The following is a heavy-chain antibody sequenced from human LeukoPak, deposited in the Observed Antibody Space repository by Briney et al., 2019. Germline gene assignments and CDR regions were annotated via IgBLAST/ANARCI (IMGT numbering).Heavy chain of an antibody. CDR2: ISGNGDST. CDR1: GFTLSRYS. V-gene: IGHV3-64*01. J-gene: IGHJ4*02. CDR3: ARVVDTGYFDY. D-gene: IGHD1-26*01. Sequence: GGSLRLSCAASGFTLSRYSMHWVRQAPGKGLEYVSAISGNGDSTYYANSAEGRFIISRDNSKNTLYLQMGSLRAEDMAVYYCARVVDTGYFDYWGQGTLVTVSS.